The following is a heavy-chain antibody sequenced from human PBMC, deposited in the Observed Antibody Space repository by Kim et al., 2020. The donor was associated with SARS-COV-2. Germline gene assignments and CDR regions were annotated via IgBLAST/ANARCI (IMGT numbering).Heavy chain of an antibody. V-gene: IGHV3-30*18. D-gene: IGHD3-3*01. CDR3: AKNDFGT. CDR1: GFTFSSYG. J-gene: IGHJ5*02. Sequence: GGSLRLSCAASGFTFSSYGMHWVRQAPGKGLEWVAVISYDGSNKYYADSVKGRFTISRDNSKNTLYLQMNSLRAEDTAVYYCAKNDFGTWGQGTLVTVSS. CDR2: ISYDGSNK.